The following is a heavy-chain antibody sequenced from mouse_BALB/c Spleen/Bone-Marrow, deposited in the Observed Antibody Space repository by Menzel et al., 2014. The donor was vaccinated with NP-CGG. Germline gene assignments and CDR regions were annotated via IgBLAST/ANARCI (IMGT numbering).Heavy chain of an antibody. V-gene: IGHV5-6*02. J-gene: IGHJ4*01. Sequence: EVKLVESGGDLVKPGGSLKLSCAASGFTFSSYGMSWVRQTPDKRLEWVATISSGGSYTYYPDSVKGRFTISRDNAKNTLYLQMSSLKSGDTAMYYCARRRDYYAMDYWGQGTSVTVSS. CDR3: ARRRDYYAMDY. CDR2: ISSGGSYT. CDR1: GFTFSSYG.